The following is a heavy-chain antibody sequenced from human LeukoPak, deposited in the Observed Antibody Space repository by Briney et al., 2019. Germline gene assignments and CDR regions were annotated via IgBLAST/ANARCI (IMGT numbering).Heavy chain of an antibody. Sequence: GESLRLSCATSGFTFRHYGMHWVRQAPGKGLEWVAFIRYDGSNKYYADSVKGRFTISRDNSKNTLYLQMNSLRAEDTAVYYCAKDEGVVVIGHNAPYYWGQGTLVTVSS. J-gene: IGHJ4*02. D-gene: IGHD3-22*01. CDR3: AKDEGVVVIGHNAPYY. CDR2: IRYDGSNK. CDR1: GFTFRHYG. V-gene: IGHV3-30*02.